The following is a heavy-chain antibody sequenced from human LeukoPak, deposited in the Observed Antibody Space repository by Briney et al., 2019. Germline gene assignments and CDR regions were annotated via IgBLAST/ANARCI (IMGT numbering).Heavy chain of an antibody. CDR1: GFTFSSYA. V-gene: IGHV3-23*01. CDR3: AKSVMITFGGVIGAFDI. J-gene: IGHJ3*02. CDR2: ISGSGGST. D-gene: IGHD3-16*02. Sequence: GGSLRHSCAASGFTFSSYAMSWVRQAPGKGLEWVSAISGSGGSTYYADSVKGRFTISRDNSKNTLYLQMNSLRAEDTAVYYCAKSVMITFGGVIGAFDIWGQGTMVTVSS.